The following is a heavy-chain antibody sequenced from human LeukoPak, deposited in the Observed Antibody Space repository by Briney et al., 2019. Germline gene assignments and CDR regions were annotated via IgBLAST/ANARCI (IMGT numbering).Heavy chain of an antibody. CDR1: GFPFSNYY. V-gene: IGHV3-74*01. D-gene: IGHD4-17*01. J-gene: IGHJ4*02. CDR2: ISTDGSIT. Sequence: PGASLRLSCAASGFPFSNYYMHWVRQVPGKGLVWVSRISTDGSITGYADSVKGRFTVSRDNAKNTLFLQMNSLRAEDAALYYCVRDRITVTLFDYWGQGTLVAVSP. CDR3: VRDRITVTLFDY.